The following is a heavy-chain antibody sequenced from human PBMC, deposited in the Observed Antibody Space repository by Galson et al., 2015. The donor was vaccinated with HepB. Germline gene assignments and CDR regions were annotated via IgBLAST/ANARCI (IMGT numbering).Heavy chain of an antibody. CDR3: ARDLFAVSPPPTNYMDV. CDR1: GFFFSDYN. Sequence: SLRLSCAASGFFFSDYNMNWVRQAPGKGLEWVSSISSSGTVYYADSLKGRSTISSDNTKNSMDLQVNSLRAEDTAVYYCARDLFAVSPPPTNYMDVWGTGTPVTVSS. D-gene: IGHD3-3*01. J-gene: IGHJ6*03. V-gene: IGHV3-69-1*01. CDR2: ISSSGTV.